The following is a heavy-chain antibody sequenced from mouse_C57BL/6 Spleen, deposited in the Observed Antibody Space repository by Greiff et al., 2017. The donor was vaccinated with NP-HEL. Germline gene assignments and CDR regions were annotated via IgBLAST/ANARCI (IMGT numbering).Heavy chain of an antibody. Sequence: QVQLKQPGAELVRPGSSVKLSCKASGYTFTSYWMDWVKQRPGQGLEWIGNIYPSDSETHYNQKFKDKATLTVDKSSSTAYMQLSSLTSADSAVYYCAVYSGAMDYWGQGTSVTVSS. CDR1: GYTFTSYW. D-gene: IGHD2-1*01. J-gene: IGHJ4*01. CDR3: AVYSGAMDY. V-gene: IGHV1-61*01. CDR2: IYPSDSET.